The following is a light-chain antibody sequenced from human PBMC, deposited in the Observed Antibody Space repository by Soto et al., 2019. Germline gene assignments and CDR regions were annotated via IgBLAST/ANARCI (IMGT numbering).Light chain of an antibody. V-gene: IGKV1-5*03. CDR2: KAS. CDR1: QSISSW. CDR3: QQYNTYPPT. J-gene: IGKJ2*01. Sequence: DIQMTQSPSTLSASVRDRVTITCRASQSISSWLAWYQQKPGKAPKVLIYKASSLESGVPSRFSGSGSGTEFTLTISSLQPEDFATYYCQQYNTYPPTFGRGTRLEIK.